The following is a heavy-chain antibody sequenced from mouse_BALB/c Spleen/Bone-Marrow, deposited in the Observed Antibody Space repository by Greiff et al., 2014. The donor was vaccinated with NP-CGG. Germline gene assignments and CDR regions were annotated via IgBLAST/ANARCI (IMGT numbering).Heavy chain of an antibody. CDR3: ASYVYGYYFDY. V-gene: IGHV14-3*02. CDR1: GFNIKDTY. CDR2: IDPANVNP. J-gene: IGHJ2*01. Sequence: VHVKQSGAELVKPGASVKLSCTASGFNIKDTYMHWVKQRPEQGLEWIGRIDPANVNPKYDPKFQGKATRTAGTSTNTAYLQLSRLTSEDTAVEYCASYVYGYYFDYWGQGTTLKVTS. D-gene: IGHD1-1*01.